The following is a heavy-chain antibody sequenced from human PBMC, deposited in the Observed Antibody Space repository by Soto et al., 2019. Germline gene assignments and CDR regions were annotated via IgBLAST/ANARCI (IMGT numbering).Heavy chain of an antibody. Sequence: VQLLESGGGLVQPGGSLRLSCTASGLTFSSYAMSWVGQAPGKGLEWVSSISGRGGGTDYADSVKGRFTISRDHSKNTLYLQMNSLRAEDTAVYSCAEGDGGGYCNGGTCYPDYWGQGTLVSVSS. CDR2: ISGRGGGT. CDR1: GLTFSSYA. CDR3: AEGDGGGYCNGGTCYPDY. V-gene: IGHV3-23*01. D-gene: IGHD2-15*01. J-gene: IGHJ4*02.